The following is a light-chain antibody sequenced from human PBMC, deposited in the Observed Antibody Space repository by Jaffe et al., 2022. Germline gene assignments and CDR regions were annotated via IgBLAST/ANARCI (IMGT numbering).Light chain of an antibody. CDR2: KAS. Sequence: DIQMTQSPSILSASVGDRVTITCRASQGISTFLAWFQQKPGKPPELLIYKASTLESGVPSRISGSGSGTEFTLTISSLQPDDFATYYCQHYNNFPYSFGQGTKLELK. J-gene: IGKJ2*03. V-gene: IGKV1-5*03. CDR3: QHYNNFPYS. CDR1: QGISTF.